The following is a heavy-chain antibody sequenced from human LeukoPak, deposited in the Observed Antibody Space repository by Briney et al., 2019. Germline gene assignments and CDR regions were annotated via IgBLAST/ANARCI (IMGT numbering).Heavy chain of an antibody. CDR3: ARTYCSGGSCYLRYHFDY. CDR1: GDSVSSNSAA. CDR2: TYYRSKWYN. Sequence: SQTLSLTCAISGDSVSSNSAAWNWIRQSPSRGLEWLGRTYYRSKWYNDYAVSVKSRITINPDTSKNQFSLQLNSVTPEDTAVYYCARTYCSGGSCYLRYHFDYWGQGTLVTVSS. V-gene: IGHV6-1*01. J-gene: IGHJ4*02. D-gene: IGHD2-15*01.